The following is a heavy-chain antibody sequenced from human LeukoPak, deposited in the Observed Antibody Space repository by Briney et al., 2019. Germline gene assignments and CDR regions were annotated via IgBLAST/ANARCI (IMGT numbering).Heavy chain of an antibody. CDR3: ATQRGYYGSGNNWFDP. D-gene: IGHD3-10*01. V-gene: IGHV1-24*01. CDR2: FDPEDGET. Sequence: ASVKVSCKVSGYTLTELSMHWVRQAPGKGLEWMGGFDPEDGETIYAQKFQGRVDLTEDTSTETAYLELSSLRSEDTAVYYCATQRGYYGSGNNWFDPWGEGTLVTVSS. CDR1: GYTLTELS. J-gene: IGHJ5*02.